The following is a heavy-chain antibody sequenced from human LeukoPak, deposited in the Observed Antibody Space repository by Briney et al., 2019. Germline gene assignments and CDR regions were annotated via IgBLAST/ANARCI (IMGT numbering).Heavy chain of an antibody. V-gene: IGHV3-23*01. CDR3: ASDRPAVAGTPYYGMDV. J-gene: IGHJ6*02. D-gene: IGHD6-19*01. Sequence: GGSLRLSCAASGFTFSSYAMSWVRQAPGKGLEWVSAISGSGGSTYYADSVKGRFTISRDNAKNSLYLQMNSLRAEDTAVYYCASDRPAVAGTPYYGMDVWGQGTTVTVSS. CDR2: ISGSGGST. CDR1: GFTFSSYA.